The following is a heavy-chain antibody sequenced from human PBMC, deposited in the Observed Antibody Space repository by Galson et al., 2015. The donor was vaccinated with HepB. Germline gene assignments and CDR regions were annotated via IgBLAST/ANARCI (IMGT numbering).Heavy chain of an antibody. CDR1: GFTFSSYG. V-gene: IGHV3-30*02. J-gene: IGHJ4*02. D-gene: IGHD3-3*01. Sequence: SLRLSCAASGFTFSSYGVHWVRQAPGKGLEWVAFIRYDGSNGYYADSVKGRFTISRDNSKNTLYLQMDSLRTEDTAVYYCAKDLGGFRNSRYFDYWGQGTLVTVSS. CDR2: IRYDGSNG. CDR3: AKDLGGFRNSRYFDY.